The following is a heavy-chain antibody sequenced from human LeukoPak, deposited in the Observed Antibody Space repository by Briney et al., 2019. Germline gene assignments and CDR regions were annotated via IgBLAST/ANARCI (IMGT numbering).Heavy chain of an antibody. Sequence: SETLSLTCTVSGGSTSSYYWSWIRQPPGKGLEWIGYIYYSGSTNYNPSLKSRVTISVDTSKNQFSLKLSSVTAADTAVYYCASGERGYSYGPGVYYYYGMDVWGQGTTVTVSS. D-gene: IGHD5-18*01. CDR2: IYYSGST. V-gene: IGHV4-59*01. CDR3: ASGERGYSYGPGVYYYYGMDV. J-gene: IGHJ6*02. CDR1: GGSTSSYY.